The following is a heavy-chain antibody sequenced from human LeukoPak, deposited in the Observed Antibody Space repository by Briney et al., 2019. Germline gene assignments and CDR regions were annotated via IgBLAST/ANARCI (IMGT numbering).Heavy chain of an antibody. V-gene: IGHV4-61*02. D-gene: IGHD3-10*01. CDR2: IYTSGST. J-gene: IGHJ6*03. CDR1: GGSISSGSYY. CDR3: AREGDYDSGSYYYYYYYMDV. Sequence: SETLSLTCTVSGGSISSGSYYWSWIRQPAGKGLEWIGRIYTSGSTNYNPSLKSRVTISVDTSKNQFSLKLSSVTAADTAVYYCAREGDYDSGSYYYYYYYMDVWGKGTTVTVSS.